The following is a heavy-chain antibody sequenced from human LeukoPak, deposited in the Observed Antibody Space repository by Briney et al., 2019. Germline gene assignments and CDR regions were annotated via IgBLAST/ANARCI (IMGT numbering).Heavy chain of an antibody. J-gene: IGHJ4*02. Sequence: ASVKVSCKASGYTFTSYGISWVRQAPGQGLEWMGWISAYNGNTNYAQKLQGRITMTTDTSTSTAYMELRSLGSDDTAVYYCARDRSPYSGLDYWGQGTLVTVSS. V-gene: IGHV1-18*01. CDR1: GYTFTSYG. D-gene: IGHD6-13*01. CDR3: ARDRSPYSGLDY. CDR2: ISAYNGNT.